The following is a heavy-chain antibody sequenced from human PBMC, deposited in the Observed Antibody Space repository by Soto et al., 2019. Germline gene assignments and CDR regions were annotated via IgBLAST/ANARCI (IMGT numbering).Heavy chain of an antibody. CDR3: ARAQYDGDSTGYSTRLDY. Sequence: QRLSCTSSGFTFTSSALSWVRQAPGKTLEWLATMSGSGNRTYYADSVKGRLTLSRDSSKNTLSLLMSSLRAEDTAVYYCARAQYDGDSTGYSTRLDYWGRGTLVTVSS. CDR1: GFTFTSSA. J-gene: IGHJ4*02. D-gene: IGHD3-22*01. V-gene: IGHV3-23*01. CDR2: MSGSGNRT.